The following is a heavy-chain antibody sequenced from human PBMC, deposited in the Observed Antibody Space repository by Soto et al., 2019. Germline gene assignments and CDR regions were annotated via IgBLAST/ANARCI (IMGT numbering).Heavy chain of an antibody. CDR2: IYHSGST. D-gene: IGHD6-13*01. V-gene: IGHV4-4*02. J-gene: IGHJ4*02. CDR3: ARGSAAGTKSPFDY. Sequence: SETLSLTCAVSGGYISSSNWWSWVRQPPGKGLEWIGEIYHSGSTNYNPSLKSRVTISVDTSKNQLSLKLSSVTAADTAVYYCARGSAAGTKSPFDYWGQGTLVTVSS. CDR1: GGYISSSNW.